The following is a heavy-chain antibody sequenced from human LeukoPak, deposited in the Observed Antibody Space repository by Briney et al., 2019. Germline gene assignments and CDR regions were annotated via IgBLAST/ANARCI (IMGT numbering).Heavy chain of an antibody. D-gene: IGHD1-26*01. CDR2: IIPILGIA. CDR3: ARDSRATTFDY. V-gene: IGHV1-69*04. CDR1: GGTFSSYI. J-gene: IGHJ4*02. Sequence: SVKVSCKASGGTFSSYIISWVLQAPGQGLEWMGRIIPILGIANYAQKFQGRVTITADKSTSTAYMELSSLRSEDTAVYYCARDSRATTFDYWGQGTLVTVSS.